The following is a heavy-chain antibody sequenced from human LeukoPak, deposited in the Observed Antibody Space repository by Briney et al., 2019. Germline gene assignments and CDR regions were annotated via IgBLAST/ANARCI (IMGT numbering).Heavy chain of an antibody. J-gene: IGHJ4*02. CDR1: GFTFGDYA. CDR3: ARAWGYSGYYLGGNFDY. D-gene: IGHD5-12*01. Sequence: GGSLRLSCTASGFTFGDYAMSWFRQAPGKGLEWVGFIRSKTYGGATEYAASVKGRFTISRANAKNSLYLQMNSLRAEDTAVYYCARAWGYSGYYLGGNFDYWGREPWSPSPQ. CDR2: IRSKTYGGAT. V-gene: IGHV3-49*03.